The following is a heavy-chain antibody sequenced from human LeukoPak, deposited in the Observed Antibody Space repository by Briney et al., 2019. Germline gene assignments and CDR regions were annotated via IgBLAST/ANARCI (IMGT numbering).Heavy chain of an antibody. Sequence: PSETLSLICTVSGGSFSSRYYWGWIRQPPRKGLEWIGSMYHSGSTYYNPSLKSRVTISVDTSKNQFSLKLSSVTAADTAIYYCARDGASNAFDIWGQGTMVTVSS. J-gene: IGHJ3*02. CDR2: MYHSGST. CDR1: GGSFSSRYY. D-gene: IGHD3-16*01. CDR3: ARDGASNAFDI. V-gene: IGHV4-38-2*02.